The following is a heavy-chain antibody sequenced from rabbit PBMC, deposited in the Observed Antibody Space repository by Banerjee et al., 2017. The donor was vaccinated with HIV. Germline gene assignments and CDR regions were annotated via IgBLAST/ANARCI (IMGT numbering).Heavy chain of an antibody. CDR1: GFSFSSNYY. CDR2: IDADNSDNT. J-gene: IGHJ4*01. CDR3: AREIYATNSGLFNL. D-gene: IGHD6-1*01. Sequence: QSLEESGGDLVKPGASLTLTCTASGFSFSSNYYMCWVRQAPGKGLEWIACIDADNSDNTYYARWARGRFTISKMSSTTVTLQMTSLTVADTATYFCAREIYATNSGLFNLWGPGTLVTVS. V-gene: IGHV1S40*01.